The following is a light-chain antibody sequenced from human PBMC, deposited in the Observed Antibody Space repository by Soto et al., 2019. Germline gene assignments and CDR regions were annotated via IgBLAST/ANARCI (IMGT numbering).Light chain of an antibody. Sequence: DIVMTQSPDSLAVSLGDRATINCKSSQSVLFSSNNKNYLAWYQQKPGQPPKLLIYWASARESGVPDRFSGSGSETDFTLTISSLQAEDVAVYYCHQYYSTPTFGQGTKVEIK. J-gene: IGKJ1*01. CDR2: WAS. CDR1: QSVLFSSNNKNY. V-gene: IGKV4-1*01. CDR3: HQYYSTPT.